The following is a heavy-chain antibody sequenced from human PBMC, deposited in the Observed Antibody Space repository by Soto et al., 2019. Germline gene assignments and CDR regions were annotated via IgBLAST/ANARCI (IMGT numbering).Heavy chain of an antibody. CDR2: ILPIFGTA. CDR3: AREGGRKMATPQLDY. Sequence: QVQLVQSGAEVKKTGSSVKVSCKASGGTFSSYAISWVRQAPGQGLEWMGGILPIFGTANYAQKFQGRVTITADESTSTAYMELSSLRSEDTAVYYCAREGGRKMATPQLDYWGQGTLVTVSS. J-gene: IGHJ4*02. V-gene: IGHV1-69*12. D-gene: IGHD5-12*01. CDR1: GGTFSSYA.